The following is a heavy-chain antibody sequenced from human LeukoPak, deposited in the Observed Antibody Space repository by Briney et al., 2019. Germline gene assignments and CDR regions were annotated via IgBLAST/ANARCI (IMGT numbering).Heavy chain of an antibody. CDR2: IIPIFGTA. J-gene: IGHJ6*03. V-gene: IGHV1-69*13. CDR3: ASGTTIYYYYMDV. CDR1: GGTFSSYA. D-gene: IGHD1-1*01. Sequence: SVKVSCKASGGTFSSYAISWVRQAPGQGLEWMGGIIPIFGTANYAQKFQGRVTITADESTSTAYMELSSLRSEDTAVYYCASGTTIYYYYMDVWGKGTTVTVSS.